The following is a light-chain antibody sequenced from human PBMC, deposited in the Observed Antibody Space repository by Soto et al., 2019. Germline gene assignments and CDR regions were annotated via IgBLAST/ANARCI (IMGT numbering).Light chain of an antibody. CDR1: SSDVGGYNY. CDR2: DVS. Sequence: QSALTQPASVSGSPGQSITISCTGTSSDVGGYNYVSWYQQHPGKAPKLMIYDVSNRLSGVSNRFSGSKSGNTASLTISGLQAEDEADYYCSSYTSSSTLEVFGGGTKVTVL. J-gene: IGLJ3*02. V-gene: IGLV2-14*01. CDR3: SSYTSSSTLEV.